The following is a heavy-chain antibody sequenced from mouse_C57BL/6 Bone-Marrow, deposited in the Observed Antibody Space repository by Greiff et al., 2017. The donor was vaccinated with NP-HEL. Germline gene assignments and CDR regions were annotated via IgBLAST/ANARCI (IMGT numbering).Heavy chain of an antibody. J-gene: IGHJ3*01. V-gene: IGHV1-69*01. CDR2: IDPSDSYT. CDR3: ARDIYYYGSSYWDVRAY. Sequence: VQLQQPGAELVMPGASVKLSCKASGYTFTSYWMHWVKQRHGQGLEWIGEIDPSDSYTNYNQKFKGKSTLTVDKSSSTAYMQLSSLTSEDSAVYYCARDIYYYGSSYWDVRAYWGQGTLVTVSA. CDR1: GYTFTSYW. D-gene: IGHD1-1*01.